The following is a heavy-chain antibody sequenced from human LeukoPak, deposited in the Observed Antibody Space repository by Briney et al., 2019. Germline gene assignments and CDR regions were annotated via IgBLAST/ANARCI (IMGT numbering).Heavy chain of an antibody. V-gene: IGHV3-66*02. CDR1: GFTFDDYA. J-gene: IGHJ5*02. Sequence: GRSLRPSCAASGFTFDDYAMHWVRQAPGKGLEWVSLVYSDGVTRYADSVQGRFTISRDNSKNTLYLQMNNLRVEDTAVYHCVRDRAEGRAWVEFDPRGQGILVTVSS. CDR2: VYSDGVT. CDR3: VRDRAEGRAWVEFDP.